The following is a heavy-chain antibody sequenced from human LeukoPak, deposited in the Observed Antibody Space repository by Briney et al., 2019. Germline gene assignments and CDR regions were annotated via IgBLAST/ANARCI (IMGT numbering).Heavy chain of an antibody. D-gene: IGHD2-2*01. J-gene: IGHJ4*02. V-gene: IGHV4-30-4*01. CDR3: ASLDCSSTSCYGRGGPYFDY. Sequence: SETLSLTCTVSGGSISSGDYYWTWIRQPPGKGLEWIGYIYYSGNTYYSPSLKSRLTISVDTSNNQFSLKLSSVTAADTAVYYCASLDCSSTSCYGRGGPYFDYWGQGTLVTVSS. CDR1: GGSISSGDYY. CDR2: IYYSGNT.